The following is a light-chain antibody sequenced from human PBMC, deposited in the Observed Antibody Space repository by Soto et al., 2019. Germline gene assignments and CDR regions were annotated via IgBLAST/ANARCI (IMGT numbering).Light chain of an antibody. CDR2: GAS. J-gene: IGKJ4*01. CDR3: QQYVTYPLT. V-gene: IGKV3-20*01. Sequence: PGEIATLSCMASQSVSSNFLAWYQHKPGQAPRLLIYGASSRATGIPDRFSGSGSGTDFTLTISRLDPEDFAVYYCQQYVTYPLTFGGGTKVDIK. CDR1: QSVSSNF.